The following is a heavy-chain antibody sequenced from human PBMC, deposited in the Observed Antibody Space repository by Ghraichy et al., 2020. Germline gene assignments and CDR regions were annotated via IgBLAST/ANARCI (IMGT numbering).Heavy chain of an antibody. CDR1: GFTFSSYS. D-gene: IGHD6-19*01. Sequence: GGSLRLSCAASGFTFSSYSMNWVRQAPGKGLEWVSSISSSSSYIYYADSVKGRFTISRDNAKNSLYLQMNSLRAEDTAVYYCARDLDTGYSSGWVSAPYYFDYWGQGTLVTVSS. J-gene: IGHJ4*02. CDR2: ISSSSSYI. CDR3: ARDLDTGYSSGWVSAPYYFDY. V-gene: IGHV3-21*01.